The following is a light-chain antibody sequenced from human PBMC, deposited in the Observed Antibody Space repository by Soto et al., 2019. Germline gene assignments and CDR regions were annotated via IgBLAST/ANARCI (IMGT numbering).Light chain of an antibody. Sequence: VMTQTPLLLSVTPGQPAAISWKFSQSLRLNSDGKPYLHWFLQRPGQPPQPLIFVSSTRLSGVAERFSGSGTETDFTLKISRVEAEDVGVYFCMQNRQLPYTFGQGTKLEIK. CDR2: VSS. V-gene: IGKV2D-29*01. CDR1: QSLRLNSDGKPY. J-gene: IGKJ2*01. CDR3: MQNRQLPYT.